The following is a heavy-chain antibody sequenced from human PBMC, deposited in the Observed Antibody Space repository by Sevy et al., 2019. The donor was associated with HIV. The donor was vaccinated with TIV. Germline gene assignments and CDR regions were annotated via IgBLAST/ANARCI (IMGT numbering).Heavy chain of an antibody. D-gene: IGHD5-18*01. V-gene: IGHV1-46*01. Sequence: ASVKVSCKASGYTFTSYYMHWVRQAPGQGLEWMGIINPSGGSTSYAQKFQGRVTMTRDTSTSTVYMELSSLRSEDTAVYYCARSHSPGTAMVQHPEFDYWGQGTLVTVSS. CDR3: ARSHSPGTAMVQHPEFDY. J-gene: IGHJ4*02. CDR2: INPSGGST. CDR1: GYTFTSYY.